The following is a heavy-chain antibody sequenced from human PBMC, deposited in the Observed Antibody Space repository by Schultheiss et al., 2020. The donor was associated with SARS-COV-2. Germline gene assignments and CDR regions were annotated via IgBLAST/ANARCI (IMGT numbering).Heavy chain of an antibody. CDR1: GGSFSGYY. V-gene: IGHV4-4*07. Sequence: SETLSLTCAVYGGSFSGYYWSWIRQPAGKGLDWIGRIYTSGSTNYNPSLKSRVTMSVDTSKNQFSLRLSSVTAADTAVYYCARDRCGGDCLFDYWGQGTLVTVSS. CDR3: ARDRCGGDCLFDY. D-gene: IGHD2-21*02. CDR2: IYTSGST. J-gene: IGHJ4*02.